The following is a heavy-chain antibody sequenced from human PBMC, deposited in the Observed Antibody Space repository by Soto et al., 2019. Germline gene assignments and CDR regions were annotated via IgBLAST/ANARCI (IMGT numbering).Heavy chain of an antibody. V-gene: IGHV1-45*02. CDR3: ASGGAGSGPFTWELPDH. D-gene: IGHD1-26*01. Sequence: GFPVKVSCKALGNTFTYRYLHWVRQAPGQALEWMGWITPFSGDVHYAQKFQERVTITRDRSINTAYMQMSSLRSEDTAMYFCASGGAGSGPFTWELPDHWGQRTLVTVSS. CDR2: ITPFSGDV. J-gene: IGHJ4*02. CDR1: GNTFTYRY.